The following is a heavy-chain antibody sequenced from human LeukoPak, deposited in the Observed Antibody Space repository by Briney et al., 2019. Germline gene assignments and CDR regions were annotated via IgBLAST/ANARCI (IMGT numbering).Heavy chain of an antibody. D-gene: IGHD6-13*01. CDR2: INHIGST. Sequence: SETLSLTCAVYGGSFSGYYWSWIRQPPGKGLEWIGEINHIGSTNYNPSLKSRVTISVDTSKNQFSLKLSSVTAADTAVYYCAKAQAPPGKVGLGHYYMDVWGKGTTVTVSS. V-gene: IGHV4-34*01. J-gene: IGHJ6*03. CDR1: GGSFSGYY. CDR3: AKAQAPPGKVGLGHYYMDV.